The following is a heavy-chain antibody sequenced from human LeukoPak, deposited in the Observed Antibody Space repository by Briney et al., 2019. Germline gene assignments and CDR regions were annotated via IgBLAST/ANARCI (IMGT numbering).Heavy chain of an antibody. CDR1: GGSITGSSYY. J-gene: IGHJ4*02. D-gene: IGHD5-18*01. Sequence: SETLSLTCTVSGGSITGSSYYWGWLRQSPGKGLAWIGSIYYTGRTYYNPSLKSRVTLSVDTSRNEFSLKLSSVTAADTAIYYCARRTVDQVMVSSFDYWGQGTLVTVSP. CDR2: IYYTGRT. CDR3: ARRTVDQVMVSSFDY. V-gene: IGHV4-39*07.